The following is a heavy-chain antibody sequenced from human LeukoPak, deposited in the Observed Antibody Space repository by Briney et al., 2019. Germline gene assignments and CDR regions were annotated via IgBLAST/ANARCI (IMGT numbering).Heavy chain of an antibody. CDR1: GYTFTSYG. V-gene: IGHV1-18*01. Sequence: ASVKVSCKASGYTFTSYGISWVRQAPGQGLEWMGWISAYNGNTNYAQKLQGRVTMTTDTSTSTAYMELRSLRSDDTAVYYCARGVVGATSHSLWYFDLWGRGTLVTVSS. CDR2: ISAYNGNT. CDR3: ARGVVGATSHSLWYFDL. D-gene: IGHD1-26*01. J-gene: IGHJ2*01.